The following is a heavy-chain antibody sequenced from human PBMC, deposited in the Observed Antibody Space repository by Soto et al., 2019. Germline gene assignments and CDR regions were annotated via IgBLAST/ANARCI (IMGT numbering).Heavy chain of an antibody. V-gene: IGHV4-34*01. CDR3: ATGRGTVTTRTMDY. CDR2: INHSGST. J-gene: IGHJ4*02. Sequence: PSETLSLTCAVYGGSFSGYYWSWIRQLPGKGLEWIGEINHSGSTNYNPSLKSRVTISVDTSKNQFSLKLSSVTAADTAVYYCATGRGTVTTRTMDYWGQGTLVTVSS. D-gene: IGHD4-4*01. CDR1: GGSFSGYY.